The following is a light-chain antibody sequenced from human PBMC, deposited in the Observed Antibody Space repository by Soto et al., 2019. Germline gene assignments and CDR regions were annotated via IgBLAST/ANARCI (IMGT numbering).Light chain of an antibody. V-gene: IGKV1-39*01. CDR3: QQSYSMPLN. CDR1: QSISSY. J-gene: IGKJ4*01. CDR2: AAS. Sequence: DIQMTQSPSSLSASVGDRVTITCRASQSISSYLNWYQQKPGKAPKLLIYAASSLQSGVPSRFSGSGSWTDFTLTISSLQPEDFATYYCQQSYSMPLNFGGGTKVEIK.